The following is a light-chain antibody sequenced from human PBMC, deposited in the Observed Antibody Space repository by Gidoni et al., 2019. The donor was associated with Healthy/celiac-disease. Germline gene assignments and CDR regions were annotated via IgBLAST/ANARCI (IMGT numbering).Light chain of an antibody. V-gene: IGKV3-15*01. CDR1: QSVSSN. CDR2: GAP. CDR3: QQYNNWPPGIFT. Sequence: EIVMTQSPATLSVSPGERATLSCRASQSVSSNLAWYQQKPGQAPRLLIYGAPTRATGIPARFSGSGSGTEFTLTISSLQSEDFAAYYCQQYNNWPPGIFTFGPGTKVDIK. J-gene: IGKJ3*01.